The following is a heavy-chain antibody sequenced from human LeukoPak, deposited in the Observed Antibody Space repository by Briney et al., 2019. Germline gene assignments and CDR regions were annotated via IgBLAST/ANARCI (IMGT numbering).Heavy chain of an antibody. CDR2: IYYSGST. Sequence: SETLSLTCTVSGGSISSYYWSWIRQPPGKGLEWIGYIYYSGSTNYNPSLKSRVTIAVDTSKNQFSLKLSSVTAADTAVYYCARSPVLVTAWGYWGQGTLVTVSS. CDR3: ARSPVLVTAWGY. CDR1: GGSISSYY. D-gene: IGHD2-21*02. J-gene: IGHJ4*02. V-gene: IGHV4-59*08.